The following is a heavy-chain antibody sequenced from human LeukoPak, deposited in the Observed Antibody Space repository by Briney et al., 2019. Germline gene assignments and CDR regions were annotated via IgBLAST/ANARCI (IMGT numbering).Heavy chain of an antibody. CDR3: ARDEAAAGTFQH. CDR2: IYYSGST. Sequence: SQTLSLTCTVSGGSISSGGYYWSWIRQHPGKGLEWIGYIYYSGSTYYNPSLESRVTISVDTSKNQFSLKLSSVTAADTAVYYCARDEAAAGTFQHWGQGTLVTVSS. D-gene: IGHD6-13*01. J-gene: IGHJ1*01. CDR1: GGSISSGGYY. V-gene: IGHV4-31*03.